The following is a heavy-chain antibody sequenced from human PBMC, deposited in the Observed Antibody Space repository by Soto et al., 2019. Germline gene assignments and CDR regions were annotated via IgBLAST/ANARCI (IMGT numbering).Heavy chain of an antibody. J-gene: IGHJ4*02. D-gene: IGHD5-18*01. Sequence: EVQLVESGGGLIQPGGSLRLSCAASGFTVSSNYMTWVRQAPGKGLEWVSIIYSGGNTYYADSVKGRFTISRDNSKNTLYLQMNSLRAEDTAVYYCARAGRYSYGYEWLDYWGQGTRVNVSP. CDR1: GFTVSSNY. V-gene: IGHV3-53*01. CDR2: IYSGGNT. CDR3: ARAGRYSYGYEWLDY.